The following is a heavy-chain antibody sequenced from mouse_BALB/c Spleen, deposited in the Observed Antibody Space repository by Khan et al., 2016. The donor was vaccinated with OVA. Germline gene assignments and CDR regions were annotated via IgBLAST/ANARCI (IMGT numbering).Heavy chain of an antibody. CDR1: GFTFSRFG. Sequence: EVELVESGGGLVQPGGSRKLSCAASGFTFSRFGMHWVRQAPVKGLEWVAYISSGSSTIYYADTVKGRFTISRDNPKNTLFLQMTSLRSEDTAMYYCARDSNFDYWGQGTTLTVSS. J-gene: IGHJ2*01. CDR2: ISSGSSTI. CDR3: ARDSNFDY. V-gene: IGHV5-17*02.